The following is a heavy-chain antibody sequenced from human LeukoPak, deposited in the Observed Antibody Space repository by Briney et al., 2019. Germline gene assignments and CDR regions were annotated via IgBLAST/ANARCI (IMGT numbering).Heavy chain of an antibody. J-gene: IGHJ4*02. CDR1: GFTFSSYE. CDR3: ASDGGYYDILTGYLSPYFDY. D-gene: IGHD3-9*01. V-gene: IGHV3-48*03. CDR2: ISSSGSTI. Sequence: GGSLRLSCAASGFTFSSYEMNWVRQAPGKGLEWVSYISSSGSTIYYADSVKGRFTISRDNAKNSLYLQMNSLRAEDTAVYYCASDGGYYDILTGYLSPYFDYWGQGTLVTVSS.